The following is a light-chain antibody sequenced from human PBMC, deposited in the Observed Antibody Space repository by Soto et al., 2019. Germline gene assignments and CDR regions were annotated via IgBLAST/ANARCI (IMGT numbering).Light chain of an antibody. CDR1: QSINSY. CDR2: AAS. Sequence: DIQMTQSPSSLSASVGDRVTISCRASQSINSYLNWYQQKPGKAPKLLIYAASRLQSGVPSRFSGSGSGTDFTLTINSLQPEDFATYYCQQHYTTPWTFGQGTKVEI. V-gene: IGKV1-39*01. CDR3: QQHYTTPWT. J-gene: IGKJ1*01.